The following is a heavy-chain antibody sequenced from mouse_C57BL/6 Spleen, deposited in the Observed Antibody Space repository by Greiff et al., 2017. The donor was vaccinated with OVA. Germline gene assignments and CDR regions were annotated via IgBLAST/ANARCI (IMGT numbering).Heavy chain of an antibody. J-gene: IGHJ1*03. CDR2: IDPSDSYT. CDR1: GYTFTSYW. Sequence: QVQLQQPGAELVMPGASVKLSCKASGYTFTSYWMHWVKQRPGQGLEWIGEIDPSDSYTNYNQKFKGKSTLTVDKSSSTAYMQLSSLTSEDSAVYYGASVFITTGGWYFDVWGTGTTVTVSS. V-gene: IGHV1-69*01. D-gene: IGHD1-1*01. CDR3: ASVFITTGGWYFDV.